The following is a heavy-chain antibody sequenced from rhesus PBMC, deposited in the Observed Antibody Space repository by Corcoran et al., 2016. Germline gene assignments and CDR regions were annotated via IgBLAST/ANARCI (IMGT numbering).Heavy chain of an antibody. Sequence: EVQLAESGGGLVQPGGSLRLSCAASGFTFSGHEMHLVRQATGKGLEFVSVIGGDSSYTHYADSVKGRFTISRDNAKNSLSLQMNSLRAEDTAVYYCARRGVTTFAFDFWGQGLRVTVSS. J-gene: IGHJ3*01. V-gene: IGHV3-115*02. CDR3: ARRGVTTFAFDF. D-gene: IGHD4-23*01. CDR2: IGGDSSYT. CDR1: GFTFSGHE.